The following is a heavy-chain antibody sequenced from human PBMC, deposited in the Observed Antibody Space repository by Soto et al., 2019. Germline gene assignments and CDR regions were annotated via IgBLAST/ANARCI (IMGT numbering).Heavy chain of an antibody. CDR2: MYASGST. CDR3: AIETVAGRDY. V-gene: IGHV4-4*02. CDR1: GASITSSNW. J-gene: IGHJ4*02. Sequence: QVQLQESGPGLVKASGTLSLTCAVSGASITSSNWWSWVRQPPGKGLEWIGEMYASGSTSYNPSLKSRLTISVDKSKKQLSLNLDSVTAADTALYYCAIETVAGRDYWGQGTLVTVSS. D-gene: IGHD6-19*01.